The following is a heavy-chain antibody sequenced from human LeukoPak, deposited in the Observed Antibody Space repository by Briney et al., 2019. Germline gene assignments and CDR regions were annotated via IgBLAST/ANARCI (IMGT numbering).Heavy chain of an antibody. CDR3: ARGLGSGYYYPPGY. J-gene: IGHJ4*02. CDR1: GGSISNGGYS. Sequence: SETLSLTCAVSGGSISNGGYSWSWIRQPPGKGLEWIGYIYHSGSTYYNPSLKSRVTISVDRSKNQFSLKLSSVTAADTAVYYCARGLGSGYYYPPGYWGQGTLVTVSS. D-gene: IGHD3-22*01. CDR2: IYHSGST. V-gene: IGHV4-30-2*01.